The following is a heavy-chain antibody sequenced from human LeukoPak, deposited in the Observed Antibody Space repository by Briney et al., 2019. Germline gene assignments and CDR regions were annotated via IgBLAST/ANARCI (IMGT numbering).Heavy chain of an antibody. V-gene: IGHV3-64*04. CDR3: ARDLGSSDPPDY. Sequence: GGSLRLSCSASGFTFSTYPMHWVRQAPGKGLEYVSAINNYGDSTYYADSLKGRFTISRDNAENSLYLQMNSLRAEDTAVYYCARDLGSSDPPDYWGQGTLVTVSS. D-gene: IGHD6-6*01. CDR2: INNYGDST. CDR1: GFTFSTYP. J-gene: IGHJ4*02.